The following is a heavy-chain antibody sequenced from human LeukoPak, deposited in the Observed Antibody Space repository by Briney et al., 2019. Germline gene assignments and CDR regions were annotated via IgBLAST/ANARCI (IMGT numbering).Heavy chain of an antibody. Sequence: ASVKVSCKASGGTFSSYAISWVRQAPGQGLEWMGGIIPIFGTANYAQKFQGRVTITADESTSTAYMELSSLRSEDTAVYYCVRDGGRVRGPPGDAFDIWGQGTMVTVSS. CDR2: IIPIFGTA. D-gene: IGHD3-10*01. CDR1: GGTFSSYA. V-gene: IGHV1-69*01. J-gene: IGHJ3*02. CDR3: VRDGGRVRGPPGDAFDI.